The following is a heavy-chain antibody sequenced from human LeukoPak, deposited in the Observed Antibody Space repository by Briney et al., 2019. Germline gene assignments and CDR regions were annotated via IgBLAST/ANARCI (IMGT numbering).Heavy chain of an antibody. CDR2: ISSSSSYI. V-gene: IGHV3-21*01. CDR3: VKARPGYNSTLYFDS. D-gene: IGHD6-13*01. J-gene: IGHJ4*02. Sequence: PGGSLRLSCAASGFTFISYAMNWVRQAPGKGLEWVSSISSSSSYIYYADSVKGRFTISRDNAKNSLYLQMNSLRAEDTAVYYCVKARPGYNSTLYFDSWGQGTPVTVSS. CDR1: GFTFISYA.